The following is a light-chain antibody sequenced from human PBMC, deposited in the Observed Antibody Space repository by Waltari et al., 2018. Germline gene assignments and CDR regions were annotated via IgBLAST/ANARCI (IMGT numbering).Light chain of an antibody. CDR2: SNN. J-gene: IGLJ2*01. V-gene: IGLV1-44*01. CDR3: AAWDDSLNGLV. Sequence: QSVLTQPPSASGTPGQRVTISCSGSSSNIGSNTVNWYQQLPGTAPKLLNYSNNQRPSGVPARFSGSKSGTSASLAISGLQSEDEADYYCAAWDDSLNGLVFGGGTKLTVL. CDR1: SSNIGSNT.